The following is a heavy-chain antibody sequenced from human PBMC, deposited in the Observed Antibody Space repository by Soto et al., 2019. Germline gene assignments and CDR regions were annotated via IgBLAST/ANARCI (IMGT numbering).Heavy chain of an antibody. D-gene: IGHD3-22*01. CDR1: GGTFSSYA. CDR3: ARVSDYYDSSGYYYWFDP. CDR2: IIPIFGTA. Sequence: QVQLVQSGAEVKKPGSSVKVSCKASGGTFSSYAISWVRQAPGQGLEWMGGIIPIFGTANYAQKFQGRVTITADEYTSTAYMELSSLRSEDTAVYYCARVSDYYDSSGYYYWFDPWGQGTLVTVSS. V-gene: IGHV1-69*01. J-gene: IGHJ5*02.